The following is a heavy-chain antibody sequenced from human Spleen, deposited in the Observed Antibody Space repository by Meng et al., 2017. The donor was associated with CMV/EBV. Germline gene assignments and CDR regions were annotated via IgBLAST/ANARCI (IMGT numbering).Heavy chain of an antibody. CDR2: IYPGDSDT. CDR1: GYSFTSYW. CDR3: ARTKYCSSTSCPKRGGWFDP. J-gene: IGHJ5*02. Sequence: GESLKISCKGSGYSFTSYWIGWVRQMPGKGLEWMGIIYPGDSDTRYSPSFQGQVTISADKSISTAYLQWSSLKASDTAMYYCARTKYCSSTSCPKRGGWFDPWGQGTLVTVSS. D-gene: IGHD2-2*01. V-gene: IGHV5-51*01.